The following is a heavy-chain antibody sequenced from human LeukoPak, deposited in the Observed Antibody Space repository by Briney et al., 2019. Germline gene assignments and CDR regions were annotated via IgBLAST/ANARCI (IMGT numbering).Heavy chain of an antibody. J-gene: IGHJ3*02. CDR1: GFTFSSYA. CDR3: ARTDRTGALGRFRMRSDAFDI. V-gene: IGHV3-23*01. CDR2: NTVSGGNT. Sequence: PGGSLRLSCAASGFTFSSYAMGWVRQAPGKGLEWVSGNTVSGGNTHYADSVKGRFTISRDNSKNTLYLQMSSLRAEDTAVYYCARTDRTGALGRFRMRSDAFDIWGQGTMVTVSS. D-gene: IGHD3-16*01.